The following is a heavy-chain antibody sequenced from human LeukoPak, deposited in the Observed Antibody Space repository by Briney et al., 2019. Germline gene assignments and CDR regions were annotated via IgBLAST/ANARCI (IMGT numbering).Heavy chain of an antibody. Sequence: PSETLSLTCTVSGGSISSYYWGWIRQPPGMGLEWIGSILHSGSTYYNPSLKSRVTMSVDTSKNQFSLKLSSVTAADTAVYYCATEQQLARFDYWGQGTLVTVSS. CDR1: GGSISSYY. J-gene: IGHJ4*02. CDR3: ATEQQLARFDY. CDR2: ILHSGST. V-gene: IGHV4-59*04. D-gene: IGHD6-13*01.